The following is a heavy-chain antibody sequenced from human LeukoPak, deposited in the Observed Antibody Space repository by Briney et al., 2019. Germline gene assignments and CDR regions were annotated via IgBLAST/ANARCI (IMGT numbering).Heavy chain of an antibody. CDR2: ISNDGGNK. J-gene: IGHJ4*02. CDR1: GFTFSRYD. V-gene: IGHV3-30*18. CDR3: AKDSEHLAYYFDY. Sequence: GGSLRLSCAASGFTFSRYDIRWVRQAPGKGLEWVSGISNDGGNKYYAESVKGRFTISRDNSKNTLYLQMNSLSSEDTAVYYCAKDSEHLAYYFDYWGQGTLVTVSS.